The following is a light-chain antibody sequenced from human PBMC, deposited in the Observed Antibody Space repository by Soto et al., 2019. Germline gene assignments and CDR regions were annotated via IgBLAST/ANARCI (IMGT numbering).Light chain of an antibody. CDR1: QSVSSF. CDR2: DAV. CDR3: KHRSNWPRLT. V-gene: IGKV3-11*01. J-gene: IGKJ4*01. Sequence: EIALTQSPATLSLSPGERATLSCRASQSVSSFLVWYQQKPGQAPRLLIYDAVNRVTGIPARLSGSGSGTDCTLTISSLEPEDFAVYYWKHRSNWPRLTFGGGTKVEIK.